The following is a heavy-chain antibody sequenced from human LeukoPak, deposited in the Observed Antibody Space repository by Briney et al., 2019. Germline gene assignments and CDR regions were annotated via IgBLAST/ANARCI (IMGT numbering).Heavy chain of an antibody. CDR1: GFTVSSYS. CDR2: ISGSGGST. V-gene: IGHV3-23*01. J-gene: IGHJ4*02. D-gene: IGHD1-26*01. CDR3: AKDFSEGDRSYWGLNYFDY. Sequence: GGSLRLSCAASGFTVSSYSMSWVRQAPGKGLEWVSAISGSGGSTYYADSVKGRFTISRDNSKNTLYLQMNSLRAEDTAVYYCAKDFSEGDRSYWGLNYFDYWGQGTLVTVSS.